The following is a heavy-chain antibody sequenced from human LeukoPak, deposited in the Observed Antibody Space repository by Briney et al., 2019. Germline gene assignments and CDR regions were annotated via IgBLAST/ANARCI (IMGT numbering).Heavy chain of an antibody. Sequence: GGSLRLSCAASGFTFSSYWMSWVRQAPGKGLEWVANIKQDGSEKYYVDSVKGRFTISRDNAKNSLYLQMNSLRAEDTAVYYCARDRITMVRGAYYYYMDVWGKGTTVTISS. J-gene: IGHJ6*03. CDR2: IKQDGSEK. CDR1: GFTFSSYW. D-gene: IGHD3-10*01. CDR3: ARDRITMVRGAYYYYMDV. V-gene: IGHV3-7*01.